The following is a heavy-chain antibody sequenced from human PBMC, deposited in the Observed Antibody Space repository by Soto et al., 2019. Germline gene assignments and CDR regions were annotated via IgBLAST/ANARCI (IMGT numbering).Heavy chain of an antibody. CDR1: GFTFSSYG. Sequence: QVQLVESGGGVVQPGRSLRLSCAASGFTFSSYGMHWVRQAPGKGLEWVAVISYDGSNKYYADSVKGRFTISRDNSKNTLYLQMNSLSAEDTAVYYCAQDRPWFDPWGQGTLVTVSS. CDR2: ISYDGSNK. V-gene: IGHV3-30*18. CDR3: AQDRPWFDP. J-gene: IGHJ5*02.